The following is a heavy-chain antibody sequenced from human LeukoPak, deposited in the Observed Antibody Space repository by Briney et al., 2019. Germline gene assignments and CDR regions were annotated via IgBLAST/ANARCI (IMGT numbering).Heavy chain of an antibody. CDR1: GFTFSSHS. V-gene: IGHV3-21*01. CDR3: ARGALVRGVYDY. Sequence: GGSLRLSCAASGFTFSSHSMNWVRQAPGKGLEWVSSISSSGSYKYYGDSVQGRFAISRDDAKNSLFLQMDSLRAEDTAVYYCARGALVRGVYDYWGQGTLVTVSS. CDR2: ISSSGSYK. D-gene: IGHD3-10*01. J-gene: IGHJ4*02.